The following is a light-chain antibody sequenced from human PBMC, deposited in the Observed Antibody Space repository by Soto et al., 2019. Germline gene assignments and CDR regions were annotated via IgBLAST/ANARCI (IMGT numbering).Light chain of an antibody. V-gene: IGKV3-20*01. CDR2: GAS. J-gene: IGKJ1*01. Sequence: EIVLTQSPGTLSLSPGERATLSCRASQSVSSYYLAWYQQKPGQAPRLLIYGASNRATGIPERFTGSGSGTDFTLTISRLETQDFAVYYCQQYGSSPGTFGQGTKVDIK. CDR3: QQYGSSPGT. CDR1: QSVSSYY.